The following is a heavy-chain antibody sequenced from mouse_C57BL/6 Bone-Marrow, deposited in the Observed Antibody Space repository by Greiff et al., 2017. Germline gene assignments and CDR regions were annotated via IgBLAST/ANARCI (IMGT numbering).Heavy chain of an antibody. CDR1: GFSFNTYA. CDR2: ICSKCNNYAT. Sequence: GGGLVQPKGSLKLSCAASGFSFNTYAMNWVRQAPGKGLEWVARICSKCNNYATYYADSVKDRFTISRDDSESMLYLQMNHLKTEDTAMYYCVSFLAWFAYWGQGTLVTVSA. CDR3: VSFLAWFAY. J-gene: IGHJ3*01. V-gene: IGHV10-1*01.